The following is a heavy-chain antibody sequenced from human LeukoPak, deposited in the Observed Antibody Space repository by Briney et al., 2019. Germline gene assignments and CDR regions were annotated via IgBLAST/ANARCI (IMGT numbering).Heavy chain of an antibody. CDR2: INSDGSST. V-gene: IGHV3-74*01. D-gene: IGHD1-26*01. CDR3: ARVDGGTYGNDAFDI. J-gene: IGHJ3*02. Sequence: YPGGSLRLSCAASGFTFSNYWMHWVRQAPGKGLVCVSRINSDGSSTSYAETVKGRFTISRDNAKNTLYLQMNSLRAEDTAVYYCARVDGGTYGNDAFDIWGQGTMVAVSS. CDR1: GFTFSNYW.